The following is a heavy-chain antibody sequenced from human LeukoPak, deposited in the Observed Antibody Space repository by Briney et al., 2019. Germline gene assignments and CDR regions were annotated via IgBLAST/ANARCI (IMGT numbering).Heavy chain of an antibody. V-gene: IGHV3-7*04. D-gene: IGHD3-9*01. CDR3: ARYADMWTVHILFDF. Sequence: TGGSLRDSCASSGFTLIGYLMSSVRQAPGKGLEWVANIKQDGSAKYYVDSVKGRFTISRDNAKNSLFLQMNSLRVEDTAVYYCARYADMWTVHILFDFRGQRTLVTVSS. CDR1: GFTLIGYL. CDR2: IKQDGSAK. J-gene: IGHJ4*02.